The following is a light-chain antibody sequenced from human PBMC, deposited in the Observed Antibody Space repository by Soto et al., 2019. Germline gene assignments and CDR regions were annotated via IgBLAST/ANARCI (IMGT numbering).Light chain of an antibody. Sequence: DIQMTQSPTSLSASVGDRVTITCRASQGIRNYVAWYQQIPGKAPKLLIYAASTLQSGVPTRLSGSGYGTDFSLTINGLQPEDVATYSCQKYSSVPVFGPGTKVEIK. CDR2: AAS. V-gene: IGKV1-27*01. CDR1: QGIRNY. J-gene: IGKJ3*01. CDR3: QKYSSVPV.